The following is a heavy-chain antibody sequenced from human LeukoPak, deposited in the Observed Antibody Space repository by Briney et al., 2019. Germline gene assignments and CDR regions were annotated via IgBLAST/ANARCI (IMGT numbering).Heavy chain of an antibody. CDR1: GFTFSSYE. D-gene: IGHD6-19*01. Sequence: GGSLRLSCAASGFTFSSYEMNWVRQAPGKGLEWVSYISSSGSTIYYADSVKGRFTISRDNAKNSLYLQMNSLRAEDTAVYYCARVYSSGWYALDYWGQGTLVTVSS. J-gene: IGHJ4*02. CDR2: ISSSGSTI. V-gene: IGHV3-48*03. CDR3: ARVYSSGWYALDY.